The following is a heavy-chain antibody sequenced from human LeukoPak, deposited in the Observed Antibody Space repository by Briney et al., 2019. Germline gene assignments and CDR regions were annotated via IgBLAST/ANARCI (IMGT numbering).Heavy chain of an antibody. Sequence: GALRLSCAASGFIFSSYSMNWVRQAPGKGLERVSYISGSSSIIYYADSVKGRFTISRDSAQNSLYLQMNSLRDEDTAVYYCARDALYAFNLWGQGTMVTVSS. CDR1: GFIFSSYS. V-gene: IGHV3-48*02. J-gene: IGHJ3*01. CDR3: ARDALYAFNL. CDR2: ISGSSSII.